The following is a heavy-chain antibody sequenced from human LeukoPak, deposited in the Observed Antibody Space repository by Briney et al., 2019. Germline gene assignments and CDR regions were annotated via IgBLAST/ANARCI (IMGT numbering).Heavy chain of an antibody. D-gene: IGHD6-19*01. V-gene: IGHV1-24*01. CDR2: SDPEDGET. Sequence: GASVKVSCKVSGYTLTELSMHWVRQAPGKGLEWMGGSDPEDGETIYAQKFQGRVTMTEDTSTDTAYMELSSLRSEDSAVYYCATDLTGSIAVADWFDPWGQGTLVTVSS. J-gene: IGHJ5*02. CDR3: ATDLTGSIAVADWFDP. CDR1: GYTLTELS.